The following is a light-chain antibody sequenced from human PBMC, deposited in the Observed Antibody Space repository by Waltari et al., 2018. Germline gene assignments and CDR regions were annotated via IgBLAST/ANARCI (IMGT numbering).Light chain of an antibody. V-gene: IGLV2-14*01. J-gene: IGLJ1*01. CDR2: DVS. CDR1: SSDVGGYNY. CDR3: SSYTSSSTPYV. Sequence: QSALTQPASVSGSPGQSLTISCPGTSSDVGGYNYVPRYQQHPGKAPKLMIYDVSNRPSGVSNRFSGSKSGNTASLTISGLQAEDEADYYCSSYTSSSTPYVFGTGTKVTVL.